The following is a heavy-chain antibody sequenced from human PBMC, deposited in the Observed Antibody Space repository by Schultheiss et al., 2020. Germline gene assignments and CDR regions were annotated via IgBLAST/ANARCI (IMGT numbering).Heavy chain of an antibody. D-gene: IGHD4-23*01. Sequence: GGSLRLSCAASGFTFSSYGMHWVRQAPGKGLEWVAVIWYDGSNKYYADSVKGRFTISRDDSKNTAYLQMNSLKTEDTAVYYCTRHAVTLFDYWGQGTLVTVSS. J-gene: IGHJ4*02. CDR1: GFTFSSYG. V-gene: IGHV3-33*01. CDR3: TRHAVTLFDY. CDR2: IWYDGSNK.